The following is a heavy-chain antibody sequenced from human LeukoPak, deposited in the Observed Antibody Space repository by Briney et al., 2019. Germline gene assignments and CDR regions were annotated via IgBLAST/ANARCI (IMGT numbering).Heavy chain of an antibody. V-gene: IGHV3-23*01. CDR1: GFTFSSYA. Sequence: PGGSLRLSCAASGFTFSSYAMCWVRQAPGKGLEWVSAISGSGGSTYYADSVKGRSTISRDNSKNTLYLQMNSLRAEDTAVYYCAKGLSYYYDSSGKAFDYWGQGTLVTVSS. CDR2: ISGSGGST. D-gene: IGHD3-22*01. J-gene: IGHJ4*02. CDR3: AKGLSYYYDSSGKAFDY.